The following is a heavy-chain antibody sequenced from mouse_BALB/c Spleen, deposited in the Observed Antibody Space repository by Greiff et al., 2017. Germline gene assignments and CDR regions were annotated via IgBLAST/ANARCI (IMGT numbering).Heavy chain of an antibody. V-gene: IGHV5-17*02. D-gene: IGHD3-3*01. Sequence: DVKLVESGGGLVQPGGSRKLSCAASGFTFSSFGMHWVRQAPEKGLEWVAYISSGSSTIYYADTVKGRFTISRDNPKNTLFLQMTSLRSEDTAMYYCARVAGHYYAMDYWGQGTSVTVSS. J-gene: IGHJ4*01. CDR2: ISSGSSTI. CDR1: GFTFSSFG. CDR3: ARVAGHYYAMDY.